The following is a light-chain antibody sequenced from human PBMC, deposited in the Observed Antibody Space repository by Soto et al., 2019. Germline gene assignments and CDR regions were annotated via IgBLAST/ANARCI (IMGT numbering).Light chain of an antibody. CDR1: SSDVGGYNY. Sequence: QSALTQPASVSGSPGQSITISCTGTSSDVGGYNYVSWYQQYPGKAPKVMIYEVTNRPSGVSNRFSGSKSGNTASLTISGLQAGDEADYYCISYTSSNTLIFXGGTKLTVL. CDR3: ISYTSSNTLI. V-gene: IGLV2-14*01. J-gene: IGLJ2*01. CDR2: EVT.